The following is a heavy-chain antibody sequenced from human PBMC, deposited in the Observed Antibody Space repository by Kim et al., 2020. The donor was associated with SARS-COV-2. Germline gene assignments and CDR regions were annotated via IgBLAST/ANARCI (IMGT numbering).Heavy chain of an antibody. CDR2: IGGSGTTT. J-gene: IGHJ6*02. D-gene: IGHD3-10*01. CDR3: AKGFYYYGSGRSYALDV. CDR1: GFTFSRHD. V-gene: IGHV3-23*01. Sequence: GGSLRLSCAASGFTFSRHDMTWVRQAPGKGLEWVSVIGGSGTTTYYADSVKGRFTISRDNSKNTLSLQIDSLRAEDTGVYYCAKGFYYYGSGRSYALDVWGQGTTVTVSS.